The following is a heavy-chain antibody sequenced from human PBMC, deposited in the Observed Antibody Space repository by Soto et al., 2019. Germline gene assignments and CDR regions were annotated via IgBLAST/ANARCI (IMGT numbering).Heavy chain of an antibody. D-gene: IGHD3-3*01. CDR2: INHSGST. J-gene: IGHJ4*02. CDR1: GGSFSGYY. CDR3: ARGRPGYDFWSGYPYYFDY. Sequence: LSLTCAVYGGSFSGYYWSWIRQPPGKGLEWIGEINHSGSTNYNPSLKSRVTISVDTSKNQFSLKLSSVTAADTAVYYCARGRPGYDFWSGYPYYFDYWGQGTLVTVSS. V-gene: IGHV4-34*01.